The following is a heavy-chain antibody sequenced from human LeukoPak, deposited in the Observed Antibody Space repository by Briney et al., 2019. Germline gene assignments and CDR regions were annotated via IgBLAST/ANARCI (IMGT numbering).Heavy chain of an antibody. V-gene: IGHV1-2*02. CDR1: GYTFSDYY. CDR2: INTNSGGA. Sequence: ASVKVSCKASGYTFSDYYMHWVRQAPGQGLEWMGWINTNSGGAKYAQSFQGRVIMTRDTSISTAYMEFNRLRSDDTAVYYCAKVTYGSGTYGAFDSWGQGTLVAVSS. J-gene: IGHJ4*02. D-gene: IGHD3-10*01. CDR3: AKVTYGSGTYGAFDS.